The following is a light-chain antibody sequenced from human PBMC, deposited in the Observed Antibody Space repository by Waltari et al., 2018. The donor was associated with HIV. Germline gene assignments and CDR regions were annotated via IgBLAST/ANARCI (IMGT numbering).Light chain of an antibody. CDR2: DVS. CDR1: SSDVGCYNY. J-gene: IGLJ1*01. Sequence: QSALTQPASVPGSPEQSTTISCTGTSSDVGCYNYVSWYQQHPGKAPKLMIYDVSNRPSGVSNRFSGSKSGNTASLTISGLQAEDEADYYCSSYTSSSTDVFGTGTKVTVL. V-gene: IGLV2-14*03. CDR3: SSYTSSSTDV.